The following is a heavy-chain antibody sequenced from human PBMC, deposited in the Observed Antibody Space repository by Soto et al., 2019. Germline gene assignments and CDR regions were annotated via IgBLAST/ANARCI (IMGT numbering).Heavy chain of an antibody. CDR2: INAGNGNT. D-gene: IGHD3-16*01. J-gene: IGHJ5*02. CDR3: ARSLVTTFSDYFDP. V-gene: IGHV1-3*01. Sequence: QVQLVQSGAEVKKPRASVRVSCKASGYTFTTFSIHWVRQAPGQRLEWMGWINAGNGNTKYSQKFQGRVTITRDTSASTAYMELSSLRSEDTAIYYCARSLVTTFSDYFDPCGQGTLVTVSS. CDR1: GYTFTTFS.